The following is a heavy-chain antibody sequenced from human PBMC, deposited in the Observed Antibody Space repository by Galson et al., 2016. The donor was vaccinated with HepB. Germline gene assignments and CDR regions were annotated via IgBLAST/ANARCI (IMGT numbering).Heavy chain of an antibody. Sequence: SLTCAVSNGSIISSNWWNWVRQPPGKGLEWIGEIYHSGSTNYNPSLTSRVTISIDKSRNQFSLRLTSVTAADTAVYYCAALVSSWSQLDYWGQGMLVTVSS. J-gene: IGHJ4*02. D-gene: IGHD6-13*01. V-gene: IGHV4-4*02. CDR1: NGSIISSNW. CDR3: AALVSSWSQLDY. CDR2: IYHSGST.